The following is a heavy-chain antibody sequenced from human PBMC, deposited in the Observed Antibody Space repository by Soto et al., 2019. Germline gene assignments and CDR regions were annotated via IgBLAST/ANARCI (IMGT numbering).Heavy chain of an antibody. Sequence: PSETLSLTCTVSGGSISSSSFHWGWIRQPPGKGLEWIGSIYYSGSTYYSPSLKSRVTISVDTSKDEFSLKLSSVTAADSAVYYCARLNGYCISTNCRGYYGMDVWGQGTTVTVSS. CDR3: ARLNGYCISTNCRGYYGMDV. D-gene: IGHD2-2*03. CDR2: IYYSGST. V-gene: IGHV4-39*01. CDR1: GGSISSSSFH. J-gene: IGHJ6*02.